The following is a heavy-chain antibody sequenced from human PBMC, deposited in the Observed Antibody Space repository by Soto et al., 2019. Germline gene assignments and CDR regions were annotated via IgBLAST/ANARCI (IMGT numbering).Heavy chain of an antibody. V-gene: IGHV1-69*01. CDR1: GGTFSTYS. CDR3: ARIMNTAKTHGLDV. CDR2: IIPVFGTP. Sequence: QVQLVQSGAEVKKPGSSMEVSCQASGGTFSTYSLNWVRQAPGQGLEWMGGIIPVFGTPNYAQKFQGRITITADESTSTAYMELTSLTSEDTAVYYCARIMNTAKTHGLDVWGQGTTVTVSS. D-gene: IGHD4-17*01. J-gene: IGHJ6*02.